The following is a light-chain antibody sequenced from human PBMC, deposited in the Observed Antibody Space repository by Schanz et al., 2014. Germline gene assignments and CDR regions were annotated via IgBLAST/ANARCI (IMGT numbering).Light chain of an antibody. Sequence: IVVTQSPATLSVSPGERATLSCRASQSVSSHLVWYQQKFGQAPRLLIYGASSRATGIPDRFSGSGSGTDFTLTISRLEPEDFAVYYCQQYGSSPWTFGQGTKVEIK. CDR1: QSVSSH. CDR2: GAS. CDR3: QQYGSSPWT. V-gene: IGKV3-20*01. J-gene: IGKJ1*01.